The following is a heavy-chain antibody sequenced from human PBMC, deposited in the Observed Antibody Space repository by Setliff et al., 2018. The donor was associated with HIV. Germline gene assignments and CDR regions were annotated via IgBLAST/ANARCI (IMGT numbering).Heavy chain of an antibody. CDR3: ARDRTYYDILTGYFDY. J-gene: IGHJ4*02. CDR2: INWNGGST. CDR1: GFTFDDYG. V-gene: IGHV3-20*04. Sequence: GGSLRLSCAASGFTFDDYGMSWVRQAPGKGLEWVSGINWNGGSTGYADSVKGRFTISRDNAKNSLYLQMNSLRAEDTAVYYCARDRTYYDILTGYFDYWGQGTLVTVSS. D-gene: IGHD3-9*01.